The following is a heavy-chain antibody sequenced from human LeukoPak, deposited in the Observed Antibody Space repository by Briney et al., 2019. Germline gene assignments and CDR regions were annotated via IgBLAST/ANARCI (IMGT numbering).Heavy chain of an antibody. CDR1: GFTFSSYA. Sequence: PGGSLRLSCAASGFTFSSYAMSWVRQAPGEGLEWVSVIYSGGSTYYADSVQGRFTISRDNSKNTLYLQMNSLRAEDTAVYYCAKGTMIVVLGGYWGQGPLVTVSS. J-gene: IGHJ4*02. CDR3: AKGTMIVVLGGY. V-gene: IGHV3-23*03. D-gene: IGHD3-22*01. CDR2: IYSGGST.